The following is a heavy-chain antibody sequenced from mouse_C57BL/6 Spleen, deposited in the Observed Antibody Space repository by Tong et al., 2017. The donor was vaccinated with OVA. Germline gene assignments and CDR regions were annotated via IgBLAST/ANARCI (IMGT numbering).Heavy chain of an antibody. J-gene: IGHJ2*01. CDR1: GYAFSSYW. CDR2: IYPGDGDT. CDR3: ARGGGNYGYFDY. V-gene: IGHV1-80*01. Sequence: VQLQQSGAELVRPGSSVKISCKASGYAFSSYWMNWVKQRPGQGLEWIGQIYPGDGDTNYNGKFKGKATLTADKSSSTAYMQLSSLTSEDSAVYFCARGGGNYGYFDYWGQGTTLTVSS. D-gene: IGHD2-1*01.